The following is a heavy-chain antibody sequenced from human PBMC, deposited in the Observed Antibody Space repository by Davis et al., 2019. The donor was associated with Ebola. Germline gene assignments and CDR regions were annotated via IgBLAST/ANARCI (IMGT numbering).Heavy chain of an antibody. V-gene: IGHV3-7*03. CDR1: AFTFANLW. CDR3: VKDTSNIWFAV. J-gene: IGHJ3*01. D-gene: IGHD2/OR15-2a*01. CDR2: LYRDGSEK. Sequence: GRSLRLSCPASAFTFANLWMSWVRPAPGKALEWVATLYRDGSEKYYVDSVKGRFTISRDNAKNSLYLQMNSLRVEDTAMYYCVKDTSNIWFAVWGQGTLVTVSA.